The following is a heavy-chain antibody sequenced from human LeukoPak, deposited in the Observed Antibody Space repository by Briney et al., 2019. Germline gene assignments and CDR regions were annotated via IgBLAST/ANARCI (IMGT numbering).Heavy chain of an antibody. D-gene: IGHD1-7*01. CDR1: GFTFGDYA. CDR2: IRSKAYGGTT. J-gene: IGHJ4*02. Sequence: GGSLRLSCTASGFTFGDYAMSWFRQAPGKGLEWVGFIRSKAYGGTTKYAASVKGRFTISRDDSKSIAYLQMNSLKTEDTAVYYCTMGITGTTADYWGQGTLVTVSS. CDR3: TMGITGTTADY. V-gene: IGHV3-49*03.